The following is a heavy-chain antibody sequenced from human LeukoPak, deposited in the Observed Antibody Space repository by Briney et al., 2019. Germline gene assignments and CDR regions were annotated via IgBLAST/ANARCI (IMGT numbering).Heavy chain of an antibody. CDR2: INHSGST. Sequence: SETLSLTCTVSGGSVSSGSYYWSWIRQPPGKGLEWIGEINHSGSTNYNLSLKSRVTISVDTSKNQFSLKPSSVTAADTAVYYCARVYYDFWSGPIDYYGMDVWGQGTTVTVSS. CDR3: ARVYYDFWSGPIDYYGMDV. J-gene: IGHJ6*02. CDR1: GGSVSSGSYY. V-gene: IGHV4-39*07. D-gene: IGHD3-3*01.